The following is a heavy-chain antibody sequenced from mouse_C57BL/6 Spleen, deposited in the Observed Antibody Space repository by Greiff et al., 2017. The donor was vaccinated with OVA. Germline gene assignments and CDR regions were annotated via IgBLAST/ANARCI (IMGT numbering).Heavy chain of an antibody. D-gene: IGHD2-4*01. Sequence: VQLQQPGAELVRPGSSVKLSCKASVYTFTSYWMHWVKPRPIQGLEWIGNIDPSDSETHYNQKFKDKATLTVDKSSSTAYMQLSSLTSEDSAVYYCAIDYDYDEYYFDYWGKGTTLTVSS. V-gene: IGHV1-52*01. CDR2: IDPSDSET. CDR3: AIDYDYDEYYFDY. J-gene: IGHJ2*01. CDR1: VYTFTSYW.